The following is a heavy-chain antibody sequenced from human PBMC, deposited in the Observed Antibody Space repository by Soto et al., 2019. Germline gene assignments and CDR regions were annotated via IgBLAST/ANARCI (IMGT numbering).Heavy chain of an antibody. J-gene: IGHJ5*02. D-gene: IGHD2-15*01. V-gene: IGHV4-30-4*01. CDR2: VYYTGST. Sequence: SETLSLTCTVSGASIRSTDYYWSWIRQAPGKGLEWIGYVYYTGSTYYNPSLMSRLTISVDTSKNQFSLKLTSVTAAETAVYYCVRAAREGAVAPHWFDRWGQGTQVTVSS. CDR1: GASIRSTDYY. CDR3: VRAAREGAVAPHWFDR.